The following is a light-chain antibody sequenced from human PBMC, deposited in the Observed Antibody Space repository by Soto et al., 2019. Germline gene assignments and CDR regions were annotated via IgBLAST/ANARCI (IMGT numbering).Light chain of an antibody. CDR1: QSISSW. J-gene: IGKJ1*01. Sequence: IQMPPSPSSLSSPVGDRVTITCRASQSISSWLAWYQQKPGKAPKLLIYDASNLESGVPSRFSGSGSGTEFTLTISSLQPDDFATYYCQQYNSYSWTFGQGAKV. CDR3: QQYNSYSWT. V-gene: IGKV1-5*01. CDR2: DAS.